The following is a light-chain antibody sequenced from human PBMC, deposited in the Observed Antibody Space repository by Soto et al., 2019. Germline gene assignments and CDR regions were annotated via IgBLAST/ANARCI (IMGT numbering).Light chain of an antibody. CDR2: EAS. V-gene: IGLV2-18*01. J-gene: IGLJ1*01. Sequence: QSALTQPPSVSGSPGQSVTISCTGNSTDFVSYNRVSWYQQPPGTAPKLIIYEASNRPSGVPDRFSGSKSGNTASLTISGLEAEDEVDYYCSLDARENTYVFGTGAKVAVL. CDR1: STDFVSYNR. CDR3: SLDARENTYV.